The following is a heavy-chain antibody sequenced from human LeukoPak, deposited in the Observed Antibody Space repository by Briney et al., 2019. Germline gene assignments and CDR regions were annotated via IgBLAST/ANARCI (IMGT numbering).Heavy chain of an antibody. V-gene: IGHV3-23*01. D-gene: IGHD3-22*01. CDR1: GFTSSSYA. CDR3: AKDKGRVVVVITCDY. CDR2: ISGSGGST. Sequence: GGSLRLSCAASGFTSSSYAMSWVRQAPGKGLEWVSAISGSGGSTYYADSVKGRFTISRDNSKNTLYLQMNSLRAEDTAVYYCAKDKGRVVVVITCDYWGQGTLVTVSS. J-gene: IGHJ4*02.